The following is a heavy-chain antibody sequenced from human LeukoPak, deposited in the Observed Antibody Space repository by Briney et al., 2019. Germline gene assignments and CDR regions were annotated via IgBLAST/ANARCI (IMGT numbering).Heavy chain of an antibody. V-gene: IGHV4-39*01. CDR3: ARGYQLPVLTLRF. D-gene: IGHD2-2*01. CDR2: IYFSGST. J-gene: IGHJ4*02. CDR1: GDSIRSSSYY. Sequence: SETLSLTCTVSGDSIRSSSYYWGWIRQPPGKGLESIGSIYFSGSTYYNPSLMSRVTISVDTSKNQFSLKLTSMTAADTAVYYCARGYQLPVLTLRFWGQGTLVTVSS.